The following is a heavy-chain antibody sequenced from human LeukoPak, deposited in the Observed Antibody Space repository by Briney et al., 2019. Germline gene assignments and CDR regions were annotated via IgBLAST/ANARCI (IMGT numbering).Heavy chain of an antibody. Sequence: GGSLRLSCAASGFTFSDYAMHWVRQAPGKGLEWVAVISYDGTNKYYADSVKGRFTISRDNSKNTLDLQVNSLRVEDTAVFYCARDTYSMDVWGQGTLVTVSS. D-gene: IGHD4-11*01. CDR3: ARDTYSMDV. V-gene: IGHV3-30-3*01. CDR1: GFTFSDYA. J-gene: IGHJ4*02. CDR2: ISYDGTNK.